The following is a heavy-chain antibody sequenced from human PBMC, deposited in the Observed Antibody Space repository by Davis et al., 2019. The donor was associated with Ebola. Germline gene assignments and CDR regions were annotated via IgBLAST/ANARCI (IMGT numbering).Heavy chain of an antibody. J-gene: IGHJ4*02. CDR1: GYTFTSYA. Sequence: GGSLRLSCAASGYTFTSYAMHWVRQAPGQRLEWMGWIHAGNGNTKYSQKFQGRVTITRDTSASTAYMELSSLRSEDTAVYYCARDRGFLEWLLIDYWGQGTLVTVSS. D-gene: IGHD3-3*01. CDR3: ARDRGFLEWLLIDY. CDR2: IHAGNGNT. V-gene: IGHV1-3*01.